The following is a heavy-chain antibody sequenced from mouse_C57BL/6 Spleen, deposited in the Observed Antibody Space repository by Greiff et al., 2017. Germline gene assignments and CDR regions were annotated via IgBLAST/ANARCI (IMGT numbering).Heavy chain of an antibody. J-gene: IGHJ4*01. CDR1: GYTFTSYW. D-gene: IGHD2-14*01. V-gene: IGHV1-69*01. CDR2: IDPSDSYT. CDR3: ARGVQSQDYAKDY. Sequence: QVQLQQSGAELVMPGASVKLSCKASGYTFTSYWMHWVKQRPGQGLEWIGEIDPSDSYTNYNQKFKGKSTLTVDKSSSTAYMQLSSLTSEDSAVYYCARGVQSQDYAKDYWGQGTSVTVSS.